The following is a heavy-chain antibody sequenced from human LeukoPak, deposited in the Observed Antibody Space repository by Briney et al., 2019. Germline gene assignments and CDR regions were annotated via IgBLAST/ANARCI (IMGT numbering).Heavy chain of an antibody. D-gene: IGHD2-21*02. J-gene: IGHJ3*02. CDR2: INHSGST. V-gene: IGHV4-34*01. Sequence: SETLSLTCAVYGVSFSGYYWSWIRQPPGKGLEWIGEINHSGSTNYNPSLKSRVTISVDTSKNQFSLKLSSVTVADTAVYYCARGPLRYCGGDCYPPLGDAFDIWGQGTMVTVSS. CDR3: ARGPLRYCGGDCYPPLGDAFDI. CDR1: GVSFSGYY.